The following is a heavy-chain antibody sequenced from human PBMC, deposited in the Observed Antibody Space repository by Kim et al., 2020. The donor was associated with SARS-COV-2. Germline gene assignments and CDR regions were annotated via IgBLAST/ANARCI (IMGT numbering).Heavy chain of an antibody. J-gene: IGHJ4*02. V-gene: IGHV3-11*01. D-gene: IGHD1-26*01. Sequence: DSVKGRFTISRDNAKNSLYLQMNSVRAEDTAVYYCARGRISWGATTPVDYWGQGTLVTVSS. CDR3: ARGRISWGATTPVDY.